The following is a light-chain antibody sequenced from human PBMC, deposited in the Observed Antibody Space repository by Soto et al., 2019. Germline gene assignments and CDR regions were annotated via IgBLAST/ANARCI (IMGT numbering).Light chain of an antibody. J-gene: IGKJ1*01. CDR1: QGISSY. CDR3: HQYYSYPPT. V-gene: IGKV1-8*01. CDR2: AAS. Sequence: AIRMTQSPSSFSASTGDRVTITCRASQGISSYLAWYQQKPGKAPKLLIYAASTLQGGVPSRFSGSGSGTDSTLTISCLQSEDFATYSCHQYYSYPPTFGQGTKVEIK.